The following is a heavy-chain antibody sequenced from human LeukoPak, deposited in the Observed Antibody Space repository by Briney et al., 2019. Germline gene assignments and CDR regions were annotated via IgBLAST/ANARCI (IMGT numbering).Heavy chain of an antibody. CDR3: AKGLRGRYDY. CDR2: ITGNGIST. D-gene: IGHD1-26*01. CDR1: GFTFNSFP. Sequence: GGSLRFSGAASGFTFNSFPMAWFRQAPGKGREGVSSITGNGISTYYADSVKGRFTISRDNSKNTLFLQMNSLRAEDTAVYFCAKGLRGRYDYWGQGTLVTVSS. V-gene: IGHV3-23*01. J-gene: IGHJ4*02.